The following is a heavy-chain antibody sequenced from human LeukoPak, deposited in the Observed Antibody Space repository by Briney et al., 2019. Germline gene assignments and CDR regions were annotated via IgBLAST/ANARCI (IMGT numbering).Heavy chain of an antibody. CDR3: ARDDGSGSYSFDY. J-gene: IGHJ4*02. CDR1: GYTFTGYY. D-gene: IGHD3-10*01. Sequence: ASVKVSCKASGYTFTGYYMHWVRQAPGQGLEWMGWINPNSGGTNYAQEFQGRVTMTRDTSISTAYMELSRLRSDDTAVYYCARDDGSGSYSFDYWGQGTLVTVSS. V-gene: IGHV1-2*02. CDR2: INPNSGGT.